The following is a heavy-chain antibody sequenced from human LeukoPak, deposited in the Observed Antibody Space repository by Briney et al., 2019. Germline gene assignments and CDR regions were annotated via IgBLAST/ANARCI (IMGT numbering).Heavy chain of an antibody. Sequence: ASVKVSCKASGFTFTNYAMQWVRRAPGQRLEWMGWINAGNGHTRYSQRFQGRVTITRDTSATTVYIEVTSLRSEDTAVYYCARGIWSRTVSSYYFDYWGQGTLVTVSS. CDR3: ARGIWSRTVSSYYFDY. D-gene: IGHD3-3*01. CDR1: GFTFTNYA. V-gene: IGHV1-3*01. CDR2: INAGNGHT. J-gene: IGHJ4*02.